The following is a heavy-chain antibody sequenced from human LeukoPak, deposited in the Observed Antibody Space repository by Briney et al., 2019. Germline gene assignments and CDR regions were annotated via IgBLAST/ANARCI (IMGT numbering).Heavy chain of an antibody. CDR1: GFTFSSYD. Sequence: RRSLRLSCAASGFTFSSYDMHWVRQAPGKGLEWVAFMSYDGSNKYYADSVKGRFTISRDNSKNTLYLQMNSLRAEDTALYYCAKNTVAATWGPFDYWGQGTLVTVSS. J-gene: IGHJ4*02. CDR2: MSYDGSNK. D-gene: IGHD6-19*01. V-gene: IGHV3-30*18. CDR3: AKNTVAATWGPFDY.